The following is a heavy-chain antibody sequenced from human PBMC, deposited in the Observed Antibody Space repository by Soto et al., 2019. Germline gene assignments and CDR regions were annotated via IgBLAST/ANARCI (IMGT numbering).Heavy chain of an antibody. CDR2: IYYSGST. J-gene: IGHJ1*01. D-gene: IGHD3-22*01. CDR3: ARSQGNYYDSSGYYEYFQH. Sequence: SETLSLTCTVSGGSISSYCWSWIRQPPGKGLEWIGYIYYSGSTNYNPSLKSRVTISVDTSKNQFSLKLSSVTAADTAVYYCARSQGNYYDSSGYYEYFQHWGQGTLVTVS. CDR1: GGSISSYC. V-gene: IGHV4-59*01.